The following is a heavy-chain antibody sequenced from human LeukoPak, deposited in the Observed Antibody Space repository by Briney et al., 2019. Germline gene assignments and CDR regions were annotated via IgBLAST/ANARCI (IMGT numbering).Heavy chain of an antibody. V-gene: IGHV3-23*01. J-gene: IGHJ4*02. CDR1: GFTFSSYA. Sequence: GGSLRLSCAASGFTFSSYAMSWVRQAPGKGLEWVSAISGSGGSAYYADSVKGRFTISRDNSKNTLYLQMNSLRAEDTAVYYCAKLKQWLVRSSFDYWGQGTLVTVSS. CDR3: AKLKQWLVRSSFDY. CDR2: ISGSGGSA. D-gene: IGHD6-19*01.